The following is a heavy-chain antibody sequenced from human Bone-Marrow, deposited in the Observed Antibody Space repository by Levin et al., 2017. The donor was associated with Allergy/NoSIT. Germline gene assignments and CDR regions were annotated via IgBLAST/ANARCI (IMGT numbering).Heavy chain of an antibody. CDR1: GFSLTPSGVG. D-gene: IGHD2-2*01. V-gene: IGHV2-5*02. CDR3: GHRRPDTAVH. CDR2: IYWDDDK. Sequence: SGPTLVKPTQTLTLTCTFSGFSLTPSGVGVDWIRPPPGKALEWLALIYWDDDKRYSPSLKSRLTITKDTSKNQVVLTMTNMDPVDTATYYCGHRRPDTAVHWGQGTLVTVSS. J-gene: IGHJ4*02.